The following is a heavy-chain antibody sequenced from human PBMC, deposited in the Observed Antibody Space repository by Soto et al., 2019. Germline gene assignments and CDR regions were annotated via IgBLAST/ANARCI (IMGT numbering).Heavy chain of an antibody. CDR3: VRDRGSPDSFNV. V-gene: IGHV3-74*01. D-gene: IGHD3-16*01. CDR2: INSDGSTK. Sequence: EVQVMESGGGLVQPGESLRLSCAASGFPFTPFWMHWVRQAPGKGLVWLSHINSDGSTKVYADSVKGRFTISRDNAKNTLYLQMNSLKAEDTAVYYCVRDRGSPDSFNVWGRGTMVTVSS. J-gene: IGHJ3*01. CDR1: GFPFTPFW.